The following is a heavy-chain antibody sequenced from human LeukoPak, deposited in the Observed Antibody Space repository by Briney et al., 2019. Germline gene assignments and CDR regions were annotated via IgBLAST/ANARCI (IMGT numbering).Heavy chain of an antibody. D-gene: IGHD3-22*01. CDR1: GFTFSSYA. CDR2: ISGSGGST. Sequence: PGGSLRLSCAASGFTFSSYAMSWVRQAPGKGLEWVSAISGSGGSTYYADSVKGRFTISRDNAKNSLYLQMNSLRAEDTAVYYCARDRGYYYEMANWFDPWGQGTLVTVSS. CDR3: ARDRGYYYEMANWFDP. V-gene: IGHV3-23*01. J-gene: IGHJ5*02.